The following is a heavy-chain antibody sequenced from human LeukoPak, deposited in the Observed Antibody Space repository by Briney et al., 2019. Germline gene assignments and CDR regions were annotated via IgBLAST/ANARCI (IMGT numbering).Heavy chain of an antibody. CDR3: ARAYYDSGGYYYDY. CDR1: GFTFSSYP. V-gene: IGHV3-64*01. Sequence: PGGSLRLSCAASGFTFSSYPMHWVRQAPGKGLEYVSAISSNGDSTYYANSVKGRFSISRDNSKNTLYLQMGSLRAEDMAVYYCARAYYDSGGYYYDYWGQGTLVTVSS. J-gene: IGHJ4*02. D-gene: IGHD3-22*01. CDR2: ISSNGDST.